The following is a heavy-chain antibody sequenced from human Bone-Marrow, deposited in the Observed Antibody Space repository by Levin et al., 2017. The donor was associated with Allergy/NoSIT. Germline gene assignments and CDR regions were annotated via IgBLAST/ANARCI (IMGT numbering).Heavy chain of an antibody. CDR2: IYPGDSDS. Sequence: GESLKISCQGSGYSFTTYWIGWVRQMPGKGLEWMGIIYPGDSDSRYSPSFQGQVTFSADKSITTAYLQCSSLKASDTAMYYCARSRQLGDYYGMDVWGQGTTVTVSS. CDR1: GYSFTTYW. D-gene: IGHD6-13*01. CDR3: ARSRQLGDYYGMDV. V-gene: IGHV5-51*01. J-gene: IGHJ6*02.